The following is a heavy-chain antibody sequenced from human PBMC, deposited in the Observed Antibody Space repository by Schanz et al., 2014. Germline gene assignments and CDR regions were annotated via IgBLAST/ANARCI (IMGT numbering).Heavy chain of an antibody. CDR2: INTGSGDT. CDR3: AGRIGGYGANKYLDY. CDR1: EYSFTSYS. Sequence: QVHLVQSGAEVKRPGASVKVSCKASEYSFTSYSMHWVRQAPGQRLEWMGWINTGSGDTKYSQNFQGRVTITRDTTASTAYNELSRLRSEDTAVDSCAGRIGGYGANKYLDYWGQGTLVTVSS. J-gene: IGHJ4*02. V-gene: IGHV1-3*04. D-gene: IGHD5-12*01.